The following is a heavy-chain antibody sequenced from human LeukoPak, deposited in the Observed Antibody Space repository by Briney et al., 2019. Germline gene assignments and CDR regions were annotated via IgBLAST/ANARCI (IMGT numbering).Heavy chain of an antibody. J-gene: IGHJ4*02. CDR1: GFTFSTYA. CDR3: AKDQGATTYYFDY. CDR2: ISYDGSNK. V-gene: IGHV3-30*18. Sequence: GGSLRLSCVGSGFTFSTYAMSWVRQAPGKGLEWVAVISYDGSNKYYADSVKGRFTISRDNSKNTLYLQMNSLRAEDTAVYYCAKDQGATTYYFDYWGQGTLVTVSS. D-gene: IGHD1-26*01.